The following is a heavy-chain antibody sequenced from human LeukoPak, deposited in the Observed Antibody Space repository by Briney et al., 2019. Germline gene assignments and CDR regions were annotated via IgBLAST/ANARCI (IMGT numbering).Heavy chain of an antibody. D-gene: IGHD5-18*01. J-gene: IGHJ3*02. Sequence: PSQTLSLTCTVSGGSISSGNYYWTWIRQPAGKGLELIGRIYTSGSTSYNPSLKSRVTISVDTSRNQFSLKLSSVTAADTGVYYCARSDGYGLVGIWGQGTMVTVSS. V-gene: IGHV4-61*02. CDR3: ARSDGYGLVGI. CDR2: IYTSGST. CDR1: GGSISSGNYY.